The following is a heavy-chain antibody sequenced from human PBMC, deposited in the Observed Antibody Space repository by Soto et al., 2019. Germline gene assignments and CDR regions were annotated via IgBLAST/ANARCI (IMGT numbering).Heavy chain of an antibody. CDR1: GGSISSYY. V-gene: IGHV4-59*12. CDR3: AREYYYDSSGYYLFDP. D-gene: IGHD3-22*01. Sequence: PSETLSLTCTVSGGSISSYYWSWIRQPPGKGLEWIGYIYYSGSTNYNPSLKSRVTISVDTSKNQFSLKLSSVTAADTAVYYCAREYYYDSSGYYLFDPWGQVTLVTVS. CDR2: IYYSGST. J-gene: IGHJ5*02.